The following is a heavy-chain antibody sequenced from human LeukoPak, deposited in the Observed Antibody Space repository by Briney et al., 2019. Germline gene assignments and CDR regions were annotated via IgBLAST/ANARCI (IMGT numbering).Heavy chain of an antibody. Sequence: GASVKVSCKASGYTFTGYYMHWVRQAPGQGLEWMGWINPNSGGTNYAQKFQGRVTMTRDTSISTAYMELSRLRSDDTAVYYCASEESSGWYGGEGFVPWGQGTLVTVSS. J-gene: IGHJ5*02. CDR3: ASEESSGWYGGEGFVP. V-gene: IGHV1-2*02. CDR2: INPNSGGT. CDR1: GYTFTGYY. D-gene: IGHD6-19*01.